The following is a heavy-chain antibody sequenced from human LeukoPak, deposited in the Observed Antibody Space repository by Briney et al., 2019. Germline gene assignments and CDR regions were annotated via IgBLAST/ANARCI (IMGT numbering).Heavy chain of an antibody. Sequence: SETLSLTCAVYGRSFSGYYWSWIRQPPGKGLEWIGEINHSGSTNYNPSLKSRVTISVDTSKNQFSLKLSSVTAADTAVYYCARGLVSGYGHNYFDYWGQGTLVTVSS. CDR3: ARGLVSGYGHNYFDY. CDR1: GRSFSGYY. J-gene: IGHJ4*02. CDR2: INHSGST. V-gene: IGHV4-34*01. D-gene: IGHD5-12*01.